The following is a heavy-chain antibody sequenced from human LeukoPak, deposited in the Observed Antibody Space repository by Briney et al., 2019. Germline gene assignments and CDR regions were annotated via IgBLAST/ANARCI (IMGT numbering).Heavy chain of an antibody. CDR1: GGSITSGTYY. CDR2: IYASGST. D-gene: IGHD3-9*01. CDR3: AREGTYYDTLTGYYQDMAWFDP. J-gene: IGHJ5*02. Sequence: MTSETLSLTCTVSGGSITSGTYYWSWIRQPAGKGLEWIGRIYASGSTNHNPSLKSRVTISVDTSKNQFSLKLSSVTAADTAVYYCAREGTYYDTLTGYYQDMAWFDPWGQGTLVTVSS. V-gene: IGHV4-61*02.